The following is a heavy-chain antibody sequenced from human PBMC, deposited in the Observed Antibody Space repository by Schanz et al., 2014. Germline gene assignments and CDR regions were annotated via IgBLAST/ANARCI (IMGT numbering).Heavy chain of an antibody. CDR3: ARVVLGGDAFDI. D-gene: IGHD3-10*01. J-gene: IGHJ3*02. CDR1: GGSISSEY. V-gene: IGHV4-4*07. CDR2: IYNSGKT. Sequence: QVQLQESGPALVKPSETLSLTCTVSGGSISSEYWSWIRQPAGKGLEWIGRIYNSGKTNYNPSVESRVSMSVDTSKKQLSLKLRSVSAADTAVYYCARVVLGGDAFDIWGQGTMVTVSS.